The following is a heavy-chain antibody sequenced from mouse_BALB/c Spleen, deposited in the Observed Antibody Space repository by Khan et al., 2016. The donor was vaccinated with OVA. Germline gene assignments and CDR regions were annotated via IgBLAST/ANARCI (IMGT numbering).Heavy chain of an antibody. D-gene: IGHD4-1*01. CDR2: IYPGIGNT. CDR1: GYTFTDYY. J-gene: IGHJ3*01. CDR3: ARSGTGSFLY. V-gene: IGHV1-77*01. Sequence: QVQLKQSGAELARPGASVKLSCKASGYTFTDYYINWVRQRTGQGLEWIGDIYPGIGNTYYTEKFQGKATLTADKSSSTAYMQLSSLTSEDSAVYFCARSGTGSFLYWGQGTLVTVSA.